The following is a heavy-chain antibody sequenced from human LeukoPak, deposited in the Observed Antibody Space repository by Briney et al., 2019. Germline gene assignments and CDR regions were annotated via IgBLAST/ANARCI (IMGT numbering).Heavy chain of an antibody. J-gene: IGHJ3*02. D-gene: IGHD2-8*01. CDR1: GFTFSSYA. V-gene: IGHV3-7*01. Sequence: GGSLRLSCAASGFTFSSYAMTWVRQAPGKGLEWVANIKRDGSEKYYVDSVKGRFTISRDNAKNSLYLQMNSLRADDTAVYYCARNGHPAIWGQGTMVTVSS. CDR2: IKRDGSEK. CDR3: ARNGHPAI.